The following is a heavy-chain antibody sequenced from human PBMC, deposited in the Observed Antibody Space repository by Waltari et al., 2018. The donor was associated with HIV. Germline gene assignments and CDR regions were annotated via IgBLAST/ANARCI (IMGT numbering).Heavy chain of an antibody. CDR1: SSVSFSDYY. D-gene: IGHD4-17*01. V-gene: IGHV4-34*01. CDR3: AKRAVFGDYGRGWIDP. Sequence: HVQLKQWGAGLLKPSETLSLTCAVYSSVSFSDYYWHWIRQAPGKGLEWVGEINGKGDINYNPSLKSRVTLSVDTSKNQFSLRLNFVTAADTAVYYCAKRAVFGDYGRGWIDPWGQGTLVTVSS. CDR2: INGKGDI. J-gene: IGHJ5*02.